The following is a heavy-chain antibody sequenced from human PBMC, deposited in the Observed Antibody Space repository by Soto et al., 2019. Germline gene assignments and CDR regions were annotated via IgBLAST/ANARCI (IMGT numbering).Heavy chain of an antibody. CDR1: GFTFDDYA. J-gene: IGHJ4*02. CDR3: AMPFKGFGYSSGWYLDY. V-gene: IGHV3-9*01. CDR2: ISWNSGSI. Sequence: GGSLRLSCAASGFTFDDYAMHWVRQAPGKGLEWVSGISWNSGSIGYADSVKGRFTISRDNAKNSLYLQMDSLRAEDTAVYYCAMPFKGFGYSSGWYLDYWGQGTLVTVSS. D-gene: IGHD6-19*01.